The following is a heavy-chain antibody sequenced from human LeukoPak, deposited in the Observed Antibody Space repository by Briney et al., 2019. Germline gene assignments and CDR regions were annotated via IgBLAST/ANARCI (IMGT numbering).Heavy chain of an antibody. Sequence: ASVKVSCKASGYTFTSYDINWVRQATGQRLEGMGWMNPNSGNTGYAQKFQARVSMTRNTSISTAYMELSSLRSEDTAVYYCTRGLVVLSATSWAFDIWGHGTMVTVSS. D-gene: IGHD2-15*01. CDR3: TRGLVVLSATSWAFDI. CDR2: MNPNSGNT. CDR1: GYTFTSYD. J-gene: IGHJ3*02. V-gene: IGHV1-8*01.